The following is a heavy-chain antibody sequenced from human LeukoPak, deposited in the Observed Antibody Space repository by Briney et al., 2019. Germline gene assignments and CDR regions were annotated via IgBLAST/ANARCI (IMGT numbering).Heavy chain of an antibody. CDR2: IHISATT. V-gene: IGHV3-66*01. Sequence: GGSLRLSCEASGFTDSSIFMGWVRQAPGKGLEWVSIIHISATTYYADSVKGRFTISRDNFKNTLYLQMNSLRAEDTAVYYCARGRGHIVATIEIDYWGQGTLVTVSS. CDR3: ARGRGHIVATIEIDY. CDR1: GFTDSSIF. J-gene: IGHJ4*02. D-gene: IGHD5-12*01.